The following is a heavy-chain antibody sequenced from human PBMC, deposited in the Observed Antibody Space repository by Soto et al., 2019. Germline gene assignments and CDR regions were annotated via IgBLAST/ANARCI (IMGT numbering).Heavy chain of an antibody. V-gene: IGHV3-21*01. J-gene: IGHJ4*02. CDR3: ARADSIIIPAVPDF. D-gene: IGHD2-2*01. CDR2: VSKSDYT. CDR1: GFCFNNYG. Sequence: PGGSLRLSCEVSGFCFNNYGINWVRQAPGKGLEWVSSVSKSDYTYYSDSVKGRFTISRDNAKNSVSLQMNSLRAEDTAVYYCARADSIIIPAVPDFWGQGTLVTVSS.